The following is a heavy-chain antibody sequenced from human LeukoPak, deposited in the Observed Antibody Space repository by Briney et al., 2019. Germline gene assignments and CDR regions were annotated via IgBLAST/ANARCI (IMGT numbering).Heavy chain of an antibody. Sequence: SQTLSLTCAISGDSVSSHSAAWNWIRQSPSRGPEWLGRTYYRSKWYNDYAVSVKSRITINPDTSKNQFSLQLNSVTPEDTAVYYCARDIAAAGAPYNWFDPWGQGTLVTVSS. CDR2: TYYRSKWYN. V-gene: IGHV6-1*01. J-gene: IGHJ5*02. D-gene: IGHD6-13*01. CDR1: GDSVSSHSAA. CDR3: ARDIAAAGAPYNWFDP.